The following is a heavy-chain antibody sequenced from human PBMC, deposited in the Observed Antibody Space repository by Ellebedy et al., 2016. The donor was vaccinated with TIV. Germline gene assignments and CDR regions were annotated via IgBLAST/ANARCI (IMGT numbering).Heavy chain of an antibody. CDR3: ARGPHVITFGGVIVTPYNWFDP. D-gene: IGHD3-16*02. CDR2: IYHSGST. J-gene: IGHJ5*02. Sequence: MPSETLSLTCAVSGGSISSSNWWSWVRQPPGKGLEWIGEIYHSGSTNYNPSLKSRVTISVDKSKNQFSLKLSSVTAADTAVYYCARGPHVITFGGVIVTPYNWFDPWGQGTLVTVSS. V-gene: IGHV4-4*02. CDR1: GGSISSSNW.